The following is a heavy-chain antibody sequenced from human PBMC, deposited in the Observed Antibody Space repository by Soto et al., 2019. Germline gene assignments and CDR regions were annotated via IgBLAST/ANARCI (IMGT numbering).Heavy chain of an antibody. CDR2: ISGHDGNT. CDR3: AREYCSSASCYGPDF. D-gene: IGHD2-2*01. J-gene: IGHJ4*02. V-gene: IGHV1-18*01. CDR1: GYRLTSYG. Sequence: GASVKVSCKASGYRLTSYGISWVRQAPGQGLEWMGWISGHDGNTKYTQKVQGRVTVTTDTSTSTAYMDLRSLRSDDTAVYYCAREYCSSASCYGPDFWGQGTLVTVSS.